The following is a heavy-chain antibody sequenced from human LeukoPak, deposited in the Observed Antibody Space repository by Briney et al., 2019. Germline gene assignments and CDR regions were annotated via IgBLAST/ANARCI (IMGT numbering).Heavy chain of an antibody. J-gene: IGHJ4*02. D-gene: IGHD3-22*01. CDR2: ISGSGGST. Sequence: GGSLRLSCAASGFTFSSYAMSWVRQAPGKGLEWVSAISGSGGSTYYADSVKGRFTISRDNSKITLYLQMNSLRAEDTAVYYCAKLYYDSSGIGFDYWGQGTLVTVSS. V-gene: IGHV3-23*01. CDR1: GFTFSSYA. CDR3: AKLYYDSSGIGFDY.